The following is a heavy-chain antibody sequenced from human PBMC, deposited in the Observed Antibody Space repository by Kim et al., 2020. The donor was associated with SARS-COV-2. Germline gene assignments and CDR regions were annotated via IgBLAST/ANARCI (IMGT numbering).Heavy chain of an antibody. V-gene: IGHV4-39*01. CDR2: ST. CDR3: ARHGLIAAAPSDY. J-gene: IGHJ4*02. Sequence: STYYNPSVKSRVTISVDTSKNQFSLKLSSVTAADTAVYYCARHGLIAAAPSDYWGQGTLVTVSS. D-gene: IGHD6-13*01.